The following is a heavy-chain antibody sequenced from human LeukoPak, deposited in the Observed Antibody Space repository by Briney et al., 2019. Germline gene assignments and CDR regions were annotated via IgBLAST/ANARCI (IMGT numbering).Heavy chain of an antibody. Sequence: SQTLSLTCTVSLGSISSSAFYWGWIRQPPGKGLEWIGSLYYSGNTYYNPSLKSRVTISVDTSKNQFSLNLTSVTAADTAVYYCARHLNYYYYYYMDVWGTGTTVTVSS. CDR2: LYYSGNT. CDR3: ARHLNYYYYYYMDV. V-gene: IGHV4-39*01. CDR1: LGSISSSAFY. J-gene: IGHJ6*03.